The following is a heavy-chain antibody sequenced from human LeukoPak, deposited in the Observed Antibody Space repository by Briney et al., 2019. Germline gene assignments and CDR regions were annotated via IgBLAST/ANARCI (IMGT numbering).Heavy chain of an antibody. V-gene: IGHV3-33*01. CDR2: IWYDGSNK. CDR1: GFTFSSYG. D-gene: IGHD5-24*01. J-gene: IGHJ5*02. CDR3: ARDGSRWLQLRNWFDP. Sequence: PGGSLRLSCAASGFTFSSYGMHWVRQAPGKGLEWVAVIWYDGSNKYYADSVKGRFTISRDNSKNTLYLQMNSLRAEDTAAYYCARDGSRWLQLRNWFDPWGQGTLVTVSS.